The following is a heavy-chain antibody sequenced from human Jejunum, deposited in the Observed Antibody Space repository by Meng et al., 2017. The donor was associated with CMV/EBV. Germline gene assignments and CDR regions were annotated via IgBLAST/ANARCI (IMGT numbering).Heavy chain of an antibody. CDR2: IRYDGSNK. V-gene: IGHV3-30*02. Sequence: QVPLVGSGGGMVQPGGFLRLSCETSGFSFSNHGMHWVRQAAGKGLEWVAFIRYDGSNKYYADSVKGRFTISRDNSKNTLHLEMNSLRDDDTAIYYGVKNGIYNRFDYWGQGTLVTVSS. CDR1: GFSFSNHG. D-gene: IGHD3-10*01. CDR3: VKNGIYNRFDY. J-gene: IGHJ4*02.